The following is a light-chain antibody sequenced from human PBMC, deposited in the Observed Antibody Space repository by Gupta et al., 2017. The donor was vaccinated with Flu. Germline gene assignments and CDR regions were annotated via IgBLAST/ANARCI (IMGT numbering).Light chain of an antibody. CDR3: QQSSLITIT. Sequence: GDRVTLTFRQSQSINNYLNLYQQRPGKAPKLLIYGASVLQSGVPSSFRGHGSGTDFMLTISSMKPEDFATYYCQQSSLITITFGQGKRLEMK. J-gene: IGKJ5*01. CDR1: QSINNY. V-gene: IGKV1-39*01. CDR2: GAS.